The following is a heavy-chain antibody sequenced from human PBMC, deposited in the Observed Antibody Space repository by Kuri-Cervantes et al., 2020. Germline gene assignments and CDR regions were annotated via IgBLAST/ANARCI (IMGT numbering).Heavy chain of an antibody. Sequence: GESLKISCAASGFTFKTYGMHWVRQAPGKGLEWVPIIWYDGSNKFYAESVKGRFTISRDNSKKTVYLQMHSLRAEDTAVYYCARAGSDGFGFDYWGQGTLVTVSS. D-gene: IGHD3-16*01. J-gene: IGHJ4*02. CDR1: GFTFKTYG. CDR2: IWYDGSNK. V-gene: IGHV3-33*01. CDR3: ARAGSDGFGFDY.